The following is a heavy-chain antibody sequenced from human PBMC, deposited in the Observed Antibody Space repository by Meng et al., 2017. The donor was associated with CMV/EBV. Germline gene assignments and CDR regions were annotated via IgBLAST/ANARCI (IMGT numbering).Heavy chain of an antibody. Sequence: QGPLLESGPGLVKPSQTLSLTCTVSGGSISSGEYYWSWIRQPPGKGLEWIGYIYYSGSTYYNPSLKSRVTISVDTSKNQFSLKLSSVTAADTAVYYCARVGRTSCYDYWGQGTLVTVSS. CDR1: GGSISSGEYY. J-gene: IGHJ4*02. CDR3: ARVGRTSCYDY. D-gene: IGHD2-2*01. CDR2: IYYSGST. V-gene: IGHV4-30-4*08.